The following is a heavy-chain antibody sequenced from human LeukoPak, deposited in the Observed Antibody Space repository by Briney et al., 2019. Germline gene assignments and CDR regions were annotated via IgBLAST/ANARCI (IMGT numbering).Heavy chain of an antibody. J-gene: IGHJ4*02. CDR2: IYYSGST. Sequence: SETLSLTCTVSGGSISSYYWSWIRQPPGKGLEWIGYIYYSGSTNYNPSLKSRVTIAVDTSKNQFSLKLSSVTAADTAVYYCARVRAVAGKIDYWGQGTLVTVSS. D-gene: IGHD6-19*01. V-gene: IGHV4-59*01. CDR3: ARVRAVAGKIDY. CDR1: GGSISSYY.